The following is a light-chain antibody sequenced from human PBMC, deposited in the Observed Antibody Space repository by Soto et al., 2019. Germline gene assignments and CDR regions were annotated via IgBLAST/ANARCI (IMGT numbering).Light chain of an antibody. CDR2: GAA. Sequence: EIVLTQSPGTLSLSPGERATLSCRASQSVTSSSLAWYQQRPGQAPRLLIYGAASRATGIPDRFSGSGSGTDFILTISRLEPEDFALYYCQQYGSSRSITFGQGTRLEIK. CDR3: QQYGSSRSIT. V-gene: IGKV3-20*01. J-gene: IGKJ5*01. CDR1: QSVTSSS.